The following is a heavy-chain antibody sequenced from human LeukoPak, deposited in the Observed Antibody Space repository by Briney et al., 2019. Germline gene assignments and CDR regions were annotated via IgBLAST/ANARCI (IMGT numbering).Heavy chain of an antibody. V-gene: IGHV1-18*01. CDR2: ISAYNGNT. D-gene: IGHD3-10*01. CDR1: GYTFTSYG. Sequence: ASVKVSCKASGYTFTSYGISWVRQAPGQGLEWMGWISAYNGNTNYAQKLQGRVTMTTDTSTGTAYMELRSLRSDDTAVYYCARPSYYYGSGSYRYWGQGTLVTVSS. CDR3: ARPSYYYGSGSYRY. J-gene: IGHJ4*02.